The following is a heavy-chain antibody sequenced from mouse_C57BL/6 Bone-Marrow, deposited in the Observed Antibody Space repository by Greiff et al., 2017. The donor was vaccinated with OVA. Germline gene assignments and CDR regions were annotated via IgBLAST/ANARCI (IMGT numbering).Heavy chain of an antibody. Sequence: QVQLQQSGAELVKPGASVKLSCKASGYTFTSYWMHWVKQRPGQGLEWIGMIHPNSGSTNYNEKFKSKATLTVDKSSSTAYMQLSSLTSEDSAVYYCARRVTTVVAHWYFDVWGTGTTVTVSS. V-gene: IGHV1-64*01. J-gene: IGHJ1*03. D-gene: IGHD1-1*01. CDR2: IHPNSGST. CDR3: ARRVTTVVAHWYFDV. CDR1: GYTFTSYW.